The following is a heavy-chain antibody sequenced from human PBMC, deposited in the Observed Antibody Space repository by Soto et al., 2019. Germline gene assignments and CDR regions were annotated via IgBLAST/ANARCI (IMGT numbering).Heavy chain of an antibody. J-gene: IGHJ2*01. V-gene: IGHV3-23*01. CDR1: GFTFINYA. CDR3: ARKVLGSTSRPDWWYFYL. CDR2: ISGGGDRA. D-gene: IGHD2-2*01. Sequence: GGSLRLSCVGSGFTFINYAMNWVRQTPGKGLEWVSTISGGGDRAFDADTVKGRFTISRDNSKNTVNLQMNSLRADDTAVYYCARKVLGSTSRPDWWYFYLWGSGSLVTVSS.